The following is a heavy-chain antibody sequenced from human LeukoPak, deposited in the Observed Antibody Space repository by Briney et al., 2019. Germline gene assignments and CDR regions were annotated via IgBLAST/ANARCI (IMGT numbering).Heavy chain of an antibody. CDR1: GFTFSGSA. J-gene: IGHJ4*02. V-gene: IGHV3-73*01. CDR3: TRPDGYNPFDY. Sequence: PGGSLRLSCAASGFTFSGSAMHWVRQASGKGLEWVGRIRSKANSYATAYAASVKGRFTISRDDSKNTAYLQMNSLKTEDAAVYYCTRPDGYNPFDYWGQGTLVTVSS. CDR2: IRSKANSYAT. D-gene: IGHD5-24*01.